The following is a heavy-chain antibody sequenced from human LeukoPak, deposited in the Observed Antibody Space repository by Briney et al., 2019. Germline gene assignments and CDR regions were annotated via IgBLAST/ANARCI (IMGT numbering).Heavy chain of an antibody. Sequence: GGSLRLSCAASGFTFSSHRMSWVRQAPGKGLEWVANIKKDGSEKYYVDSVKGRFTISRDNAKTSLYLQMNSLRAEDTAVYYCARDRSGYDWFDPWGQGTLVTVSS. CDR2: IKKDGSEK. CDR1: GFTFSSHR. J-gene: IGHJ5*02. V-gene: IGHV3-7*01. D-gene: IGHD5-12*01. CDR3: ARDRSGYDWFDP.